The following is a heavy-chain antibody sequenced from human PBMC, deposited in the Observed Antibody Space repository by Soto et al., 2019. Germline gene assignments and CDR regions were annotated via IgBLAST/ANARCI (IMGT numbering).Heavy chain of an antibody. CDR2: ISRDGGTK. Sequence: QVQLVESGGGVVQPGRSLRLSCAVSGFTVRPYGMHWVRQAPGKGLEWVAVISRDGGTKYYAASVKGRFTISRDNSRNTLFLEMNSLRGDDMAVYYCTGEVASGYWGQGTLVTVSS. J-gene: IGHJ4*02. CDR3: TGEVASGY. V-gene: IGHV3-30*03. D-gene: IGHD2-8*02. CDR1: GFTVRPYG.